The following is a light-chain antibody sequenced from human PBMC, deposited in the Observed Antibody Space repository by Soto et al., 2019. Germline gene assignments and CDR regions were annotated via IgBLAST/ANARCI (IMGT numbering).Light chain of an antibody. CDR2: DVS. CDR3: ISYTSSSPYV. V-gene: IGLV2-14*03. J-gene: IGLJ1*01. Sequence: QSVLIQPPSVSGSPGQSVTISCTGTSSDVGGYNYVSWYQHHPGKAPKLIIFDVSNRPSGISNRFSGSKSGNTASLTISGLQAEDEADYYCISYTSSSPYVFGTGTKVTVL. CDR1: SSDVGGYNY.